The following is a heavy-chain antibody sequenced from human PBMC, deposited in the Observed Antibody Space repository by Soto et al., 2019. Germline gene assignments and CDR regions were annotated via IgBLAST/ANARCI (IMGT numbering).Heavy chain of an antibody. V-gene: IGHV4-4*02. Sequence: SDTLSLTCAVSAGSISSRNLRTWVRQSPGKGLEWIGEIHHSGSTNYNPSLKSRVTISVDNSKNQFSLKLTSVTAADTAVYYCARTSYYDSSGYYGMDVWGQGTTVT. CDR3: ARTSYYDSSGYYGMDV. CDR1: AGSISSRNL. CDR2: IHHSGST. D-gene: IGHD3-22*01. J-gene: IGHJ6*02.